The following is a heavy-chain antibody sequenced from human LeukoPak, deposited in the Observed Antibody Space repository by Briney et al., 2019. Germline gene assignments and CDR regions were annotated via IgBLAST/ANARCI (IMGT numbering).Heavy chain of an antibody. D-gene: IGHD7-27*01. CDR3: ATERNWVFDY. CDR1: GFTFSSYA. J-gene: IGHJ4*02. V-gene: IGHV3-23*01. CDR2: ITGSGGST. Sequence: GGSLRLSCAASGFTFSSYAMSWVRQAPGKGLEWVSAITGSGGSTYYADSVKGRFTIFRDNSKNTLYVQMNSLGAEDTAVYYCATERNWVFDYWGQGTLVTVSS.